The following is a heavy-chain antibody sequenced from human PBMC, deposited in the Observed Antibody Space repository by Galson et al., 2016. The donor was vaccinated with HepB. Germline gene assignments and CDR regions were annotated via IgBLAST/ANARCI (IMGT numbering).Heavy chain of an antibody. D-gene: IGHD4-11*01. CDR1: GFTFGDYA. J-gene: IGHJ4*02. V-gene: IGHV3-49*03. CDR2: IRGKTYGGTT. CDR3: ARGTPDYRPYYFVY. Sequence: SLRLSCATSGFTFGDYAMSWFRQAPGKGLEWVGFIRGKTYGGTTEYAASVKARFTISRDDSKSFAYLQMSSLNTGDTAVYYCARGTPDYRPYYFVYWGQGTLVTVSS.